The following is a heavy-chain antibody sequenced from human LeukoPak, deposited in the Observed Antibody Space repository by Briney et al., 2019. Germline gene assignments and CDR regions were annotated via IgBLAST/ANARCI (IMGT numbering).Heavy chain of an antibody. CDR1: GFTFSNYA. J-gene: IGHJ4*02. D-gene: IGHD5-18*01. Sequence: GGSLRLSCAASGFTFSNYAMHWARQAPGKGLEWVAVISYDGSNKYYADSVKGRFTISRDNSKNTLYLQMNSLRAEDTAVYYCARDLYSYGHFDYWGQGTLVTVSS. V-gene: IGHV3-30-3*01. CDR3: ARDLYSYGHFDY. CDR2: ISYDGSNK.